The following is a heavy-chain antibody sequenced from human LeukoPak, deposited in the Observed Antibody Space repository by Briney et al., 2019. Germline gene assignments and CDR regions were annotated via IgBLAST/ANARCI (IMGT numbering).Heavy chain of an antibody. J-gene: IGHJ4*02. V-gene: IGHV1-69*13. CDR2: IIPIFGTA. D-gene: IGHD6-13*01. CDR1: GGTFSSYA. Sequence: SGKGSCKGSGGTFSSYAISWVRQAPGQGLEWVGGIIPIFGTANYAQKFQGRVTTTADESTSTAYMELSSLRSEDTAVYYCARDRDDIAAGYFDYWGQGTLVTVSS. CDR3: ARDRDDIAAGYFDY.